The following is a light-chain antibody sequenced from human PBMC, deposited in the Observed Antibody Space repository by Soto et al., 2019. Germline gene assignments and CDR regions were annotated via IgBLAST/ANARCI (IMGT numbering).Light chain of an antibody. J-gene: IGKJ2*01. CDR2: GAS. CDR1: QSVSSN. Sequence: EIVMTQSPATLSVSPGERATLSYRASQSVSSNLAWYQQKPGQAPRLLIYGASTRATGIPARFSGSGSGTEFTLTISSLQSEDFAFYYCQQYNNWPPYTFGQGTKLEIK. V-gene: IGKV3-15*01. CDR3: QQYNNWPPYT.